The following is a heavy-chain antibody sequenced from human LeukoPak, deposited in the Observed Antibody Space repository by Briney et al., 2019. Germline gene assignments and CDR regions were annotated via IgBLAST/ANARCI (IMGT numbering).Heavy chain of an antibody. J-gene: IGHJ6*03. V-gene: IGHV1-18*01. CDR3: AKNGDRGAYCTGGTCYPYFYYYMDV. CDR2: ISAYKGNT. D-gene: IGHD2-15*01. Sequence: GASVKVSCKASGYTFTSYGISWVRQAPGQGLEWMGWISAYKGNTNYAQKFQGRVTMTTDTSTSTAYMELRSLRSDDTAIYYCAKNGDRGAYCTGGTCYPYFYYYMDVWGKGTTVTI. CDR1: GYTFTSYG.